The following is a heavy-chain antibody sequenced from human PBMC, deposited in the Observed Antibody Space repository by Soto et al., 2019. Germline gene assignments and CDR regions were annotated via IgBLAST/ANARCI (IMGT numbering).Heavy chain of an antibody. V-gene: IGHV4-4*07. CDR1: GGSIRSYY. CDR2: IYTSGTT. J-gene: IGHJ6*02. Sequence: TSETLFLTCNVSGGSIRSYYWSWIRQPAGKALEWIGRIYTSGTTNYNPSLKSRVTMLVDTSKNQFSLKLSSVTAADTAVYYCAREGASGFGMDVWGQGTTVTVSS. D-gene: IGHD1-26*01. CDR3: AREGASGFGMDV.